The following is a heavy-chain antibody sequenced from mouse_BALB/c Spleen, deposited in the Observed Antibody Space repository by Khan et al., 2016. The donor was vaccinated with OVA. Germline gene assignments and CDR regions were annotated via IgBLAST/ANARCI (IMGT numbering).Heavy chain of an antibody. J-gene: IGHJ4*01. Sequence: QIQLVQSGPELKKPGETVKISCKASGYTFTNYGMNWVKQSPGKALKWMGWINTYTGEPTYADDFKGRFAFSLETSASTAYLQINNLKNEDAATYFCARPPYFSYTLDHWGQGTSVTVSS. D-gene: IGHD2-10*01. CDR2: INTYTGEP. CDR3: ARPPYFSYTLDH. V-gene: IGHV9-3-1*01. CDR1: GYTFTNYG.